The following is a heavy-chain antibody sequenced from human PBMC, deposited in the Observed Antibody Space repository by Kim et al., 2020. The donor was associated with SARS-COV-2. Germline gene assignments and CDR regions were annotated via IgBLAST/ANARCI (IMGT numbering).Heavy chain of an antibody. Sequence: GGSLRLSCTASGFNFSDHWMHWVRQAPGTGPVWVSSIRGDGNNTNYADSVRGRFTVSRDNARNTLYLQMNSLRVEDTAVYYCVSSPGHWGQGTLVTVSS. CDR2: IRGDGNNT. CDR3: VSSPGH. J-gene: IGHJ4*02. CDR1: GFNFSDHW. V-gene: IGHV3-74*01. D-gene: IGHD2-2*01.